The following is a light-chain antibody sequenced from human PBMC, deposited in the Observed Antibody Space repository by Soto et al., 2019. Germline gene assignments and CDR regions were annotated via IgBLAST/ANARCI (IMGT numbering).Light chain of an antibody. CDR2: KAS. J-gene: IGKJ1*01. CDR1: QGISSW. V-gene: IGKV1-5*03. Sequence: DIQMTQSPSALSASVGDRVTITCRGSQGISSWLAWYQQKPGKAPRLLIYKASSLASGVPSRFSGSGSGTEFTPTISSLQPEDVATYHCQQHTTFVQGTKVEI. CDR3: QQHTT.